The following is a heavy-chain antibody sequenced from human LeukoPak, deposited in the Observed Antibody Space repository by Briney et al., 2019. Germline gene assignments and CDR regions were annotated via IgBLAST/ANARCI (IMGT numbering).Heavy chain of an antibody. D-gene: IGHD3-22*01. Sequence: GSSVNVSCKASGGTFSSYAISWVRQAPGQGLEWMGGIIPIFGTANYAQKFQGRVTITADESTSTAYMELSSLRSEDTAVYYCARVEGMYYYEAAFDYWGQGTLVTVSS. CDR3: ARVEGMYYYEAAFDY. CDR1: GGTFSSYA. CDR2: IIPIFGTA. J-gene: IGHJ4*02. V-gene: IGHV1-69*01.